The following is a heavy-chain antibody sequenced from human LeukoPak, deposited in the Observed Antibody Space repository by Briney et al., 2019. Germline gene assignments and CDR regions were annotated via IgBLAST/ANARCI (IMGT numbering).Heavy chain of an antibody. CDR2: ISGSGGST. J-gene: IGHJ4*02. V-gene: IGHV3-23*01. CDR1: GFTFITYA. Sequence: GGSLGLSCAASGFTFITYAMSWVRQAPGKGLEWVSAISGSGGSTYYAASVRGRFTISRDNSKNTLYLQMNSLRAEDTAVYYCARGYNSALDYWGQGTLVTVSS. D-gene: IGHD1-14*01. CDR3: ARGYNSALDY.